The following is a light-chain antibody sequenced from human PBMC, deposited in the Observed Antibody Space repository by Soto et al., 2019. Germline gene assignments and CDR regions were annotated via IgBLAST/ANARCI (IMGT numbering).Light chain of an antibody. J-gene: IGKJ4*01. CDR1: QSVSSY. Sequence: EIGLTQSPATLSLSPGERATLSCRASQSVSSYLAWYQQKPGQAPRLLIYDASNRATGIPARFSGSGSGTDFTLTISSLEPEDFAVYYCQQRSNWPPGTFGGGTKVDIK. CDR2: DAS. CDR3: QQRSNWPPGT. V-gene: IGKV3-11*01.